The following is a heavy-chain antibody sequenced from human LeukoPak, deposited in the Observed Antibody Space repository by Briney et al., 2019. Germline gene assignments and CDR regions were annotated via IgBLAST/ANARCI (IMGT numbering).Heavy chain of an antibody. V-gene: IGHV3-30-3*01. Sequence: QPGGSLRLSCAASGFTFSSYAMHWVRQAPGKGLEWVAVISYDGSNKYYADSVKGRFTISRDNSKNTLYLQMNSLRAEDTAVYYCAMINGSYWGQGTLVTVSS. CDR1: GFTFSSYA. CDR2: ISYDGSNK. CDR3: AMINGSY. D-gene: IGHD1-26*01. J-gene: IGHJ4*02.